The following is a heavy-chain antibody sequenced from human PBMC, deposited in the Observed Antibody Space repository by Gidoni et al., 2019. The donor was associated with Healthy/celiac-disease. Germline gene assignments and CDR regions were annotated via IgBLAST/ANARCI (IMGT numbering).Heavy chain of an antibody. Sequence: QVQLVESGGGVVQPGRSLRLSCAASGFTFSSYGMHWVRQAPGKGLEWVAVIWYDGSNKYYADSVKGRFTISRDNSKNTLYLQMNSLRAEDTAVYYCARDGGYGDYESDYYYYGMDVWGQGTTVTVSS. CDR1: GFTFSSYG. V-gene: IGHV3-33*01. CDR3: ARDGGYGDYESDYYYYGMDV. CDR2: IWYDGSNK. J-gene: IGHJ6*02. D-gene: IGHD4-17*01.